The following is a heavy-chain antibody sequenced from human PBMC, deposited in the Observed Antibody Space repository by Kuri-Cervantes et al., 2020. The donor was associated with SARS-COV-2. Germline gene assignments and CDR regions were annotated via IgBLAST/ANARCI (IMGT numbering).Heavy chain of an antibody. J-gene: IGHJ6*02. Sequence: GGSLRLSCAASGFTFGRYHMHWVRQAPGKGLEWVTVIWNDGSNKYYADSVKGRFTISRDNSKNTLYLQMNSLRAEDTAVYYCARGTDIYDFWSGYPTEYYYYALDVWGQGTTVTVSS. CDR3: ARGTDIYDFWSGYPTEYYYYALDV. CDR2: IWNDGSNK. CDR1: GFTFGRYH. V-gene: IGHV3-33*01. D-gene: IGHD3-3*01.